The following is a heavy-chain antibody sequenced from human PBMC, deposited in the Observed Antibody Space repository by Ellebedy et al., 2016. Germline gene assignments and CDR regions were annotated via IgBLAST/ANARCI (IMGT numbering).Heavy chain of an antibody. CDR3: AREVGIKVWSLGEFEAFDI. CDR1: GFSVSSNY. CDR2: ISGSGASL. D-gene: IGHD3-10*01. V-gene: IGHV3-21*01. Sequence: GESLKISCVVSGFSVSSNYMSWVRQAPGKGLEWVSSISGSGASLKFADSVKGRFTVSRDNAHNSVYLQMNRLRAEDTAVYYCAREVGIKVWSLGEFEAFDIWGQGTTVIVSS. J-gene: IGHJ3*02.